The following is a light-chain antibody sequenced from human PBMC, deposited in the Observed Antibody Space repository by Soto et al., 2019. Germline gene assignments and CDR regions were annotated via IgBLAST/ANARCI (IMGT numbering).Light chain of an antibody. CDR2: AES. Sequence: DIQMTQSPSSLSASVGDRVTITCRSSQNINNYLNWYQQKPGKAPKLLIYAESSLESGVPSRFSGSGSGTDFTLTISSLQPEDFATYYCQQSYSTPPLTFGGGTKVE. CDR3: QQSYSTPPLT. V-gene: IGKV1-39*01. CDR1: QNINNY. J-gene: IGKJ4*01.